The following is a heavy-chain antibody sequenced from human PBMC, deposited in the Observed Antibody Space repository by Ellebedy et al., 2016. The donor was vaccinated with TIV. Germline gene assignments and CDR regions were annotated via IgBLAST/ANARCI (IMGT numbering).Heavy chain of an antibody. J-gene: IGHJ5*02. D-gene: IGHD2-15*01. V-gene: IGHV5-10-1*01. CDR2: VDPTDSYT. CDR1: RYIFTNYW. Sequence: GESLKISCKGSRYIFTNYWISWVRQMPGKGLEWRGRVDPTDSYTNYSPSFQGHVTISADKSSSTAYLQWSSLKASDTAMYYCARQGSGFAPWGQGTLVTVSS. CDR3: ARQGSGFAP.